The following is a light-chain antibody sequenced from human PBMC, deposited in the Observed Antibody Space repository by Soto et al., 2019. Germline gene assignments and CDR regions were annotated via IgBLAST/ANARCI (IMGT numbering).Light chain of an antibody. CDR2: LGD. J-gene: IGLJ1*01. CDR3: AAWDDNLNAYV. Sequence: QSVLTQPPSASSTPGQTVTISCSGSTSNIGTFYVYWYKHLPGTAPKLIIYLGDQRASGVSARLSGSKSGTSASLAINGLRSDDEADYYCAAWDDNLNAYVFGSGTKVTVL. V-gene: IGLV1-47*02. CDR1: TSNIGTFY.